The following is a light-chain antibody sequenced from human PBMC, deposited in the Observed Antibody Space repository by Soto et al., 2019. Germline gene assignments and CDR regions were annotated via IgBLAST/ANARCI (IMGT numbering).Light chain of an antibody. CDR1: QIVSSTY. CDR2: GAS. CDR3: QQYGSSVLT. J-gene: IGKJ4*01. Sequence: EIVLTQSPGTLSLSPGERATLSCRASQIVSSTYLAWFQQKPGQAPRLLIYGASTRATGIPDRFSGSGSGTDFTLIISRLEPEDFAVYYCQQYGSSVLTFGGGTKVDIK. V-gene: IGKV3-20*01.